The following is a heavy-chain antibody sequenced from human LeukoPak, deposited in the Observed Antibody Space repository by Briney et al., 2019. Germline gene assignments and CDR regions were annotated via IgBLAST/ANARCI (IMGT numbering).Heavy chain of an antibody. CDR1: GGSIGSGGYY. D-gene: IGHD4-17*01. Sequence: PSQTLSLTCTVSGGSIGSGGYYWSWIRQHPGKGLEWIGYIYYSVTTYYNPSLKSRVTISVDTSKNQFSLKLSSVTAADTAVYYCARDRSGGDYIFDYWGQGTLVTVSS. CDR3: ARDRSGGDYIFDY. CDR2: IYYSVTT. J-gene: IGHJ4*02. V-gene: IGHV4-31*03.